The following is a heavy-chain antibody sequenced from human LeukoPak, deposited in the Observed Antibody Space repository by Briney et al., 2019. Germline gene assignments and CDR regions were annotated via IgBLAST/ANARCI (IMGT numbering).Heavy chain of an antibody. V-gene: IGHV4-38-2*02. Sequence: KASETLSLTCTVSSYSISSGYYWGWIRQPPGKGLEWIGTVYHSGSPYYNPSLKSRVTISVDTSKNHFSLKLSSVTAADTAVYYCARDPPARGGYKGWYFDLWGRGTLVTVSS. CDR1: SYSISSGYY. CDR2: VYHSGSP. J-gene: IGHJ2*01. CDR3: ARDPPARGGYKGWYFDL. D-gene: IGHD5-24*01.